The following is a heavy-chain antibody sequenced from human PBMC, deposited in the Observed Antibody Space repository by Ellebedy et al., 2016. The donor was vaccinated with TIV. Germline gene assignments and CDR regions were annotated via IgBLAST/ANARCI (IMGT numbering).Heavy chain of an antibody. D-gene: IGHD5-12*01. J-gene: IGHJ4*02. CDR3: GRGYSFGSGSAGY. V-gene: IGHV3-74*01. Sequence: GGSLRLXCAASGFTFSNYWMYWVRQAPGKGLEWVAHVSSDGSVTGYADSVKGRVTISRDNAENTLHLQLDSLRAEDTAVYYCGRGYSFGSGSAGYWGQGTQVTVSS. CDR2: VSSDGSVT. CDR1: GFTFSNYW.